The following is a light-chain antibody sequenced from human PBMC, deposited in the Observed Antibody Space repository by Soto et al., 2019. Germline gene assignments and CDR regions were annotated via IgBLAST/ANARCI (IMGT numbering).Light chain of an antibody. V-gene: IGKV1-39*01. CDR1: QSISSY. Sequence: DIQMTQSPSSLSASVGDRVTITCRASQSISSYLNWYQQKPGKAPQLLIYAASSLQSGVPSRFSGSGSGTDFTLNISSLQPEDFATYYCQQSYSTPFTFGPGTKVDIK. J-gene: IGKJ3*01. CDR2: AAS. CDR3: QQSYSTPFT.